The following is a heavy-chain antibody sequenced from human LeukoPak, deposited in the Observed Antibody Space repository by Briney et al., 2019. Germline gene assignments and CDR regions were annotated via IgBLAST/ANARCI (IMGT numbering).Heavy chain of an antibody. Sequence: GGSLRLSCAASGFTFSSYSMNWVRQAPGKGLEWVSSISGSSSYIYYADSVRGRFTISRDNSKNTLYLQMNSLRAEDTAVYYCANFYGVWGKGTTVTVSS. CDR3: ANFYGV. CDR2: ISGSSSYI. V-gene: IGHV3-21*04. D-gene: IGHD2/OR15-2a*01. CDR1: GFTFSSYS. J-gene: IGHJ6*04.